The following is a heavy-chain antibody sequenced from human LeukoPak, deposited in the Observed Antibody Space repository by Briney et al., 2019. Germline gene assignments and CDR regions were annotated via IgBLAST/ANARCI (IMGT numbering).Heavy chain of an antibody. CDR3: AKDSSADDSSGYSYYFDY. Sequence: GGSLRPSCAPFGSTFSTFGMHWVRQAPGRGWEWVALISFDATNKYYADSVKGRLTISRDNSKNTLYLQMNSLRAEDTAVYYCAKDSSADDSSGYSYYFDYWGQGTLVTVSS. CDR2: ISFDATNK. CDR1: GSTFSTFG. J-gene: IGHJ4*02. D-gene: IGHD3-22*01. V-gene: IGHV3-30*18.